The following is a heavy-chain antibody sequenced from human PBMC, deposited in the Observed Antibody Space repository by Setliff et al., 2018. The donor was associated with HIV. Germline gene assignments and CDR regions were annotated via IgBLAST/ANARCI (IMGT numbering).Heavy chain of an antibody. Sequence: GGSLRLSCAASGFIFDDYAMHWVRQAPGKGLEWVSGINWNSGSRAYADSVKGRFIISRDNTKNSLYLQMNSLTTNDTALYYCAQGSDPQLVTLFAYWGQGTLVTVSS. CDR1: GFIFDDYA. CDR2: INWNSGSR. D-gene: IGHD6-6*01. J-gene: IGHJ4*02. V-gene: IGHV3-9*01. CDR3: AQGSDPQLVTLFAY.